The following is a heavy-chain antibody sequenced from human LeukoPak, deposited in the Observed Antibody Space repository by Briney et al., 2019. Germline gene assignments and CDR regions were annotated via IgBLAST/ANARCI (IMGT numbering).Heavy chain of an antibody. Sequence: SETLSLTCTVSSGSISSSSYYWGWIRQPPGKGLEWIGSIYYSGSTYYNPSLKSRVTISVDTSKNQFSLKLSSVTAADTAVYYCARDIGGSYWGIDYWGQGTLVTVSS. D-gene: IGHD1-26*01. CDR3: ARDIGGSYWGIDY. V-gene: IGHV4-39*07. J-gene: IGHJ4*02. CDR2: IYYSGST. CDR1: SGSISSSSYY.